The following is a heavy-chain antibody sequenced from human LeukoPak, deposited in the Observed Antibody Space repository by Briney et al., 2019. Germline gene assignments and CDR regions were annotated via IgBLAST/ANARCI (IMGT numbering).Heavy chain of an antibody. J-gene: IGHJ4*02. D-gene: IGHD3-22*01. CDR3: ARVMYYYHSSGSIAVYYFDY. CDR2: INSDGSTT. CDR1: GFTFSSHW. Sequence: GGSLRLSCAASGFTFSSHWMHSVRQAPGKGLVWVSRINSDGSTTSYADSVKGRFTISRDNAKNTLYLQMNSLRAEDTAVYYCARVMYYYHSSGSIAVYYFDYWGQGTLVTVSS. V-gene: IGHV3-74*01.